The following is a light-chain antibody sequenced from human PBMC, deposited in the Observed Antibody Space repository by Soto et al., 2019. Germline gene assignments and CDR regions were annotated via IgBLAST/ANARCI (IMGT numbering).Light chain of an antibody. Sequence: EIVLTQSPGTLSLSPGERATLSCRASQIVDSAYLAWYQQRPGQAPRLLIYGASNRATGIPARFGGSGSGTDFNLTISRLEPEDFAVYYCQQYGNSPLYSFGQGTKLEIK. CDR3: QQYGNSPLYS. V-gene: IGKV3-20*01. CDR2: GAS. CDR1: QIVDSAY. J-gene: IGKJ2*03.